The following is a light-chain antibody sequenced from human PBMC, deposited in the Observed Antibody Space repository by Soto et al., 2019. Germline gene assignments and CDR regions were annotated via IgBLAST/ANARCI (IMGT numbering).Light chain of an antibody. V-gene: IGKV3-20*01. CDR3: QGYDNWPWT. CDR1: QSVSRSY. J-gene: IGKJ1*01. CDR2: GAS. Sequence: EIVLTQSPCTLSLSPEKRATLSCRASQSVSRSYVACSQQKPGQAPMLLIDGASSRATGIPDRFSGSGSGTDFTLTISRLEPDDVAVYCCQGYDNWPWTFGEGAKVDIK.